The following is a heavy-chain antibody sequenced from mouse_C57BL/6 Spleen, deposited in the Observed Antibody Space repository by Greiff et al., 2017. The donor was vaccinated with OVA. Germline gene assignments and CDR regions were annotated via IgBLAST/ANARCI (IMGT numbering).Heavy chain of an antibody. CDR3: ARARLRWFAY. CDR1: GYSITSGYY. V-gene: IGHV3-6*01. CDR2: ISYDGSN. J-gene: IGHJ3*01. Sequence: EVQLQQSGPGLVKPSQSLSLTCSVTGYSITSGYYWNWIRQFPGNKLEWMGYISYDGSNNYNPSLKNRISITRDTSKNQFFLKLNSVTTEDTATYYCARARLRWFAYWGQGTLVTVSA. D-gene: IGHD2-4*01.